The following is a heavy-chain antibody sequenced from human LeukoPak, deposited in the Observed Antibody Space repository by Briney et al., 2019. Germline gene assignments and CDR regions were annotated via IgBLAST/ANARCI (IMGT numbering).Heavy chain of an antibody. D-gene: IGHD3-10*01. Sequence: GGSLRLSCAAPGFTFSSYWMSWVRQAPGKGLEWVANIKQDGSEKYYVDSVKGRFTISRDNAKNSLYLQMNSLRAEDTAVYYCASNYYGSGSYPDYWGQGTLVTVSS. CDR1: GFTFSSYW. J-gene: IGHJ4*02. V-gene: IGHV3-7*03. CDR3: ASNYYGSGSYPDY. CDR2: IKQDGSEK.